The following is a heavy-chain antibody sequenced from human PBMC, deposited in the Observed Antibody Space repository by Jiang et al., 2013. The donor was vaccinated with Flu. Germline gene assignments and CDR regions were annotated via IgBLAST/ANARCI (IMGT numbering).Heavy chain of an antibody. D-gene: IGHD2-21*01. CDR2: ISFDGDNT. CDR1: GFTFSIHA. J-gene: IGHJ4*02. Sequence: GGGVVQPGRSLRLSCAASGFTFSIHAMHWVRQAPGKGLEWVAVISFDGDNTYYGDSVKGRFTISRDNSKNTVYLQMNSLRAEDTAVYYCAKDLTVYCGGDCQLFDYWGQGTLVTVSS. CDR3: AKDLTVYCGGDCQLFDY. V-gene: IGHV3-30*18.